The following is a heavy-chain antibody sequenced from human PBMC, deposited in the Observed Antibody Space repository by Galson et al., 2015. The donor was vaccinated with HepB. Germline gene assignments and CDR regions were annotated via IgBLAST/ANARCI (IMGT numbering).Heavy chain of an antibody. CDR2: ISAYNGNT. V-gene: IGHV1-18*04. CDR1: GYTFTSYG. D-gene: IGHD1-26*01. CDR3: AWARLGGGSYSSTIFDY. Sequence: SVKVSCKASGYTFTSYGISWVRQAPGQGLEWMGWISAYNGNTNYAQKLQGRVTMTTDTSTSTAYMELRSLRSDDTAVYYCAWARLGGGSYSSTIFDYWGQGTLVTVSS. J-gene: IGHJ4*02.